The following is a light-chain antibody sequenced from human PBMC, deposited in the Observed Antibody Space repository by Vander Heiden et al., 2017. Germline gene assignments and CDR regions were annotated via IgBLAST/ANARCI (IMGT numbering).Light chain of an antibody. CDR2: DNN. J-gene: IGLJ2*01. CDR3: GTWDSSLSAVV. V-gene: IGLV1-51*01. Sequence: VLTQPPPVSAPPAQQVTISCSGSSSNIGNNYVSWYQQLPGTAPKLLIYDNNKRPSGIPDRFSGSRSGTSATLGITGLQTGDEADYYCGTWDSSLSAVVFGGGTKLTLL. CDR1: SSNIGNNY.